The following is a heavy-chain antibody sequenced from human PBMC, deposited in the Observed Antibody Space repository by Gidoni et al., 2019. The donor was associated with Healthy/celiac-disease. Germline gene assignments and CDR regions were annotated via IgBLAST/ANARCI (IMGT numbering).Heavy chain of an antibody. V-gene: IGHV5-51*01. Sequence: EVQLVQSGAEVKKPGESLKISCKGSGYSFTSYWIGWVRQMPGKGLEWMGIIYPGDSYTRYSPSFQGQVTISADKSISTAYLQWSSLKASDTAMYYCARRVRAGYYGSGSYSDWGQGTLVTVSS. D-gene: IGHD3-10*01. CDR3: ARRVRAGYYGSGSYSD. CDR2: IYPGDSYT. CDR1: GYSFTSYW. J-gene: IGHJ4*02.